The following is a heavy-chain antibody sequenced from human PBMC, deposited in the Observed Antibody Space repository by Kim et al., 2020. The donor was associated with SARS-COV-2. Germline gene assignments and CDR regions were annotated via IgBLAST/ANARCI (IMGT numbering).Heavy chain of an antibody. Sequence: SVKVSCKASGGTFSSYAISWVRQAPGQGLEWMGGIIPIFGTANYAQKFQGRVTITADESTSTAYMELSSLRSEDTVVYYCARSMGYGDYVSGDAFDIWGQGTMVTVSS. CDR1: GGTFSSYA. D-gene: IGHD4-17*01. J-gene: IGHJ3*02. CDR3: ARSMGYGDYVSGDAFDI. CDR2: IIPIFGTA. V-gene: IGHV1-69*13.